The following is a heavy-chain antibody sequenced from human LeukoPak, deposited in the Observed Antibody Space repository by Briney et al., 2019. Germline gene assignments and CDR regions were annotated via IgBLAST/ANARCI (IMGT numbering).Heavy chain of an antibody. J-gene: IGHJ5*02. CDR1: GGSISNPSFY. CDR2: MQTSETF. Sequence: SETLSLTCTVSGGSISNPSFYWGWIRQPAGKGLEWIGRMQTSETFTYNPSLRGRVTISIDTSKNQFSLRLTSVTAADTAVYYCVRDGGTFITESSTDRHNWLDPWGQGSLVTVSS. D-gene: IGHD1-20*01. V-gene: IGHV4-61*02. CDR3: VRDGGTFITESSTDRHNWLDP.